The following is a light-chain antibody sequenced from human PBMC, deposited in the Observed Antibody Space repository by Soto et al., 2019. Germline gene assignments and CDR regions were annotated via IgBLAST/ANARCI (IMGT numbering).Light chain of an antibody. V-gene: IGLV2-14*01. J-gene: IGLJ2*01. CDR1: NNDVGAYPY. CDR2: EVT. Sequence: QPVLTQPASVSGSPGQSITISCTGTNNDVGAYPYVSWYQQHPGTAPKLVTYEVTHRPSGISDRFSGSKSGNTASLTISGLQAEDESDYYCSSFATSGTTVIFGGGTKLTVL. CDR3: SSFATSGTTVI.